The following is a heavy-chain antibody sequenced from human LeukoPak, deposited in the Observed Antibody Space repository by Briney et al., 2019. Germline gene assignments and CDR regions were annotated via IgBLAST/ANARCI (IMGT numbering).Heavy chain of an antibody. Sequence: PSETLSLTCAVYGGSFSGYYWSWIRQPPGKGLEWIGEINHSGSTNYNPSLKSRVTISVDTSKNQFSLKLSSVTAADTAVYYCARDRWENWYFDLWGRGTLVTVSS. CDR3: ARDRWENWYFDL. J-gene: IGHJ2*01. V-gene: IGHV4-34*01. CDR1: GGSFSGYY. D-gene: IGHD1-26*01. CDR2: INHSGST.